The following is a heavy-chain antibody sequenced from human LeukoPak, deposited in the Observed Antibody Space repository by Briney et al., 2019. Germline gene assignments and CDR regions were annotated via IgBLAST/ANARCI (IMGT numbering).Heavy chain of an antibody. D-gene: IGHD3-22*01. Sequence: PSETLSLTCTVSGGSISSSSYYWGWIRQPPGKGLEWIGSIYYSGSTYYNPSLKSRVTISVDTSKNQFSLKLSSVTAADTAVYYCARDPKSKTYYYDSNRNFDYWGQGTLVTVSS. CDR1: GGSISSSSYY. CDR2: IYYSGST. V-gene: IGHV4-39*02. CDR3: ARDPKSKTYYYDSNRNFDY. J-gene: IGHJ4*02.